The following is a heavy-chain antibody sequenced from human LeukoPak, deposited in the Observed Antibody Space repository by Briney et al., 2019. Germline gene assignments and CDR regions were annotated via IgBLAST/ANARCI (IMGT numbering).Heavy chain of an antibody. J-gene: IGHJ1*01. CDR2: ISSSGVST. CDR1: GFNFRSYA. CDR3: AKLGSSGYFQH. V-gene: IGHV3-23*01. D-gene: IGHD3-22*01. Sequence: PGGSLRLSCAASGFNFRSYAMSWVRQALGKGLEWVSSISSSGVSTYYADSVKGRFTISRDNSKNTLYLQVNSLRAEDMAVYYCAKLGSSGYFQHWGQGTLVTVSS.